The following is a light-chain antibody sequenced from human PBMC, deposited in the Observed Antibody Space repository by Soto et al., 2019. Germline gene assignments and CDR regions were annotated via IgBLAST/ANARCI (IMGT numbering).Light chain of an antibody. J-gene: IGKJ1*01. V-gene: IGKV1-39*01. CDR2: KVS. Sequence: SSWRALVADRDTIPCRASQTIDSYLNWYHQKPGKAPKFLIHKVSNLLTGVPSRFSGSGSGTEFTLTISSLQPDDFATYFCQEYYTTPGTFGQGTKVDIK. CDR3: QEYYTTPGT. CDR1: QTIDSY.